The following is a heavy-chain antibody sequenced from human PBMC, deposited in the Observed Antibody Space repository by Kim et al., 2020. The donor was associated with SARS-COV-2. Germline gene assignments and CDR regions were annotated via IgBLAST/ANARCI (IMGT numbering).Heavy chain of an antibody. J-gene: IGHJ4*02. CDR3: ARVGDGYNYRAYYFDY. Sequence: KFQGRVTITADKSTSTAYMELSSLRSEDTAVYYCARVGDGYNYRAYYFDYWGQGTLVTVSS. D-gene: IGHD5-12*01. V-gene: IGHV1-69*04.